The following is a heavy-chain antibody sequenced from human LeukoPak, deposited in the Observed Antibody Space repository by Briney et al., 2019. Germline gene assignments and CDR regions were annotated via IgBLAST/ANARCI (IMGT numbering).Heavy chain of an antibody. J-gene: IGHJ4*02. V-gene: IGHV3-48*02. Sequence: KPGGSLRLSCAASGFTFSSYSMNWVRQAPGKGLEWVSYISSSSTIHYADSVKGRFTISRDNAKNSLYLQMNSLRDEDTAVYYCAKGIELWLTYFDHWGQGTLVTASS. D-gene: IGHD5-18*01. CDR1: GFTFSSYS. CDR2: ISSSSTI. CDR3: AKGIELWLTYFDH.